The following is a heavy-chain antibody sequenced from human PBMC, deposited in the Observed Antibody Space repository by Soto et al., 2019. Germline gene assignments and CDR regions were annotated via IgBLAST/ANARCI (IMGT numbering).Heavy chain of an antibody. CDR1: GGTFSSYA. D-gene: IGHD5-18*01. CDR3: ARARWIQIWPHRYNWFEP. CDR2: IIPIFGTA. V-gene: IGHV1-69*01. Sequence: QVQLVQSGAEVKKPGSSVKVSCKASGGTFSSYAISWVRQAPGKGLEWMGGIIPIFGTANYAQKFQGRVTITADESTSTAYMELSSRRSEDTAVYYCARARWIQIWPHRYNWFEPWGQGTLVTVSS. J-gene: IGHJ5*02.